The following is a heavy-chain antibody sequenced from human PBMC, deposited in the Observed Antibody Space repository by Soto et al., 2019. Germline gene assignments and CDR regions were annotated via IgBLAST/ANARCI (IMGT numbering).Heavy chain of an antibody. CDR1: GGTFSSYA. CDR3: ARDPPDSSGYYRPADWFDP. CDR2: IIPIFGTA. V-gene: IGHV1-69*06. J-gene: IGHJ5*02. D-gene: IGHD3-22*01. Sequence: SVKVSCKASGGTFSSYAIRWVRQAPGQGLEWMGGIIPIFGTANYAQKFQGRVTITADKSTSTAYMELSSLRSEDTAVYYCARDPPDSSGYYRPADWFDPWGQGTLVTVSS.